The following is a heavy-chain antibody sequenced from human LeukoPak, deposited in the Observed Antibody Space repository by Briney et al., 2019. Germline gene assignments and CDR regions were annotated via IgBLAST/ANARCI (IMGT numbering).Heavy chain of an antibody. V-gene: IGHV4-39*01. CDR1: GGSISSGTSH. Sequence: NPSETLSLTCPVSGGSISSGTSHWGWIRQPPGKGLELIGTIHYSGRTYYNPSLESRVTISVDTSKNQFSLRLTSVTAADTTVYYCARLDSLHLSTSWGQRTLVTVSS. D-gene: IGHD2-2*01. CDR3: ARLDSLHLSTS. J-gene: IGHJ5*02. CDR2: IHYSGRT.